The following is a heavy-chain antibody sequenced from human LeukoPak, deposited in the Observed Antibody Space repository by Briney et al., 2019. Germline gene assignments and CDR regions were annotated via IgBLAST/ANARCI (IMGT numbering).Heavy chain of an antibody. CDR3: ARHRKYYDFWSGYYNWFDP. V-gene: IGHV4-39*01. CDR1: GGSISSSSYY. J-gene: IGHJ5*02. CDR2: IYYSGST. D-gene: IGHD3-3*01. Sequence: PSETLSLTCTISGGSISSSSYYWGWIRQPPGKGLEWSGGIYYSGSTYYNPSLKSRVTISVDTSKNQFSLKLSSVTAADTAVYYCARHRKYYDFWSGYYNWFDPWGQGTLVAVSS.